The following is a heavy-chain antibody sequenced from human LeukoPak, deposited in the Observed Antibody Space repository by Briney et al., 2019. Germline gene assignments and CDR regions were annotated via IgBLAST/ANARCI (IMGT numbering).Heavy chain of an antibody. J-gene: IGHJ4*02. V-gene: IGHV4-59*11. D-gene: IGHD2-2*01. CDR3: ARSATQCSSTSCYYYFDY. CDR1: GGSISSHY. CDR2: IYYSGST. Sequence: PSETLSLTCTVSGGSISSHYWSWIRQPPGKGLEWIGYIYYSGSTNYNPSLKSRVTISVDTPKNQFSLKLSSVTAADTAVYYCARSATQCSSTSCYYYFDYWGQGTLVTVS.